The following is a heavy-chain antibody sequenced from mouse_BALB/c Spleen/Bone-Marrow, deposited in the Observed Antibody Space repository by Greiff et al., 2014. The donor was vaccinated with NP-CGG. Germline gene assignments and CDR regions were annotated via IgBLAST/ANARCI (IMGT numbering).Heavy chain of an antibody. V-gene: IGHV1-15*01. J-gene: IGHJ3*01. Sequence: VQLQQSGAELVRPGASVTLSCKASGYTFTDYEMHLVKQTPVHGLEWIGAIDPETGGTAYNQKFKGKATLTADKSSSTAYMELRSLTSEDSAVYYCTREGYYGSSPAWFAYWGQGTLVTVSA. CDR1: GYTFTDYE. D-gene: IGHD1-1*01. CDR3: TREGYYGSSPAWFAY. CDR2: IDPETGGT.